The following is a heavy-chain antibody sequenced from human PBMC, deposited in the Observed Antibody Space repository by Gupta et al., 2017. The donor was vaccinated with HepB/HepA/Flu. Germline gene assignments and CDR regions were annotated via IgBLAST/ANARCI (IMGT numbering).Heavy chain of an antibody. J-gene: IGHJ5*02. Sequence: EVQLVESGGGVVQPARCLRLSGVASPRTFRDFVLDWVRRSTGKGLEWVSGKTGNGGYIKYADSVKGRFSISRDKAKNSVYLKMNSLRVENTAFYYGVKDTGGWESPTWGQGSLGTVSS. V-gene: IGHV3-9*01. CDR2: KTGNGGYI. CDR3: VKDTGGWESPT. CDR1: PRTFRDFV. D-gene: IGHD6-19*01.